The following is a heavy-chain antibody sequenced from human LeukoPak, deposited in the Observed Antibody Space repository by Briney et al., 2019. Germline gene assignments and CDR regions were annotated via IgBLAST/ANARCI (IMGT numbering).Heavy chain of an antibody. CDR3: ARDVVVVTAIGNWFDP. D-gene: IGHD2-21*02. CDR1: GGSISSGSYY. Sequence: PSETLSLTCTVSGGSISSGSYYWSWIRQPAGTGLEWIGRIYTSGSTNYNPSLKSRVTISVDTSKNQFSLKLSSVTAADTAAYYCARDVVVVTAIGNWFDPWGQGTLVTVSS. CDR2: IYTSGST. V-gene: IGHV4-61*02. J-gene: IGHJ5*02.